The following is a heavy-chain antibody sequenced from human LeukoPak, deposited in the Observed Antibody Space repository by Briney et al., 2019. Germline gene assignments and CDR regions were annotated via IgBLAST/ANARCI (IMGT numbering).Heavy chain of an antibody. J-gene: IGHJ4*02. Sequence: GGSLRLSCAASGFTFSNAWMSWVRQAPGKGLEWVGRMKSKTDGGTTDYAAPVKGRFTISRDDSKNTLYLQMNSLKTEDTAIYYCTKTYYYGSGSLDYWGQGTLVTVIS. CDR2: MKSKTDGGTT. V-gene: IGHV3-15*01. D-gene: IGHD3-10*01. CDR1: GFTFSNAW. CDR3: TKTYYYGSGSLDY.